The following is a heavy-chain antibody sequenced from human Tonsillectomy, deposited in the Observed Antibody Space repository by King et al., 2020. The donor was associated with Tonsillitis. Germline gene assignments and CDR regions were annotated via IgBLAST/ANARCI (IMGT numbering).Heavy chain of an antibody. CDR1: GYSXINYW. D-gene: IGHD3-9*01. V-gene: IGHV5-51*03. CDR3: AXGXXDILXXXYLXADY. CDR2: ISPGXSDT. Sequence: VQLVESGAEVKKPGESLKISCSGSGYSXINYWIGWVRQMPGKGLEWMGIISPGXSDTRXSPSFQGQVTISADKSSSTAYLQWSSLKASDTAMYYCAXGXXDILXXXYLXADYXGQGTLVXVXS. J-gene: IGHJ4*02.